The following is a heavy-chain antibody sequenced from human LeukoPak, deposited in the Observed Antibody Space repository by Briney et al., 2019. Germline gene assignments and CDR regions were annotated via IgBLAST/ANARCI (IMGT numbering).Heavy chain of an antibody. CDR1: GFTFSSYG. Sequence: GGSLRLSCAASGFTFSSYGMHWVREAPGKGLEWVAFIRYDGSNKYYADSVKGRFTISRDNSKNTLYLQMNSLRAEDTAVYYCARGPSGYHNTGGQGTLVTVSS. V-gene: IGHV3-30*02. CDR2: IRYDGSNK. CDR3: ARGPSGYHNT. J-gene: IGHJ4*02. D-gene: IGHD5-12*01.